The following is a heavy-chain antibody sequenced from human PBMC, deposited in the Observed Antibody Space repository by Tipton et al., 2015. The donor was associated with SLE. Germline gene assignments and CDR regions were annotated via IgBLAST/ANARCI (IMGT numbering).Heavy chain of an antibody. CDR1: GGSVNDYY. V-gene: IGHV4-59*02. CDR2: LYYSGNT. Sequence: TLSLTCTVSGGSVNDYYWSWIRLPPGKGLEWIGYLYYSGNTNYNPSLKSRVTVSIDTSENQFSLNLSSVTAADTAVYYCARDLSGGHYDLWGRGTLVTVSS. D-gene: IGHD3-3*01. CDR3: ARDLSGGHYDL. J-gene: IGHJ2*01.